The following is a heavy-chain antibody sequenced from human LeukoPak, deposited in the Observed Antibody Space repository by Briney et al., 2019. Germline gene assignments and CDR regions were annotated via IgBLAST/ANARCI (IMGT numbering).Heavy chain of an antibody. CDR2: IGPSGGNI. Sequence: GGSLRLSCAASGFTFGIYAMNWVRQAPGKGLEWVSYIGPSGGNIYYADSVKGRFTISRDNAKDSLFLQMNSLRAEDTAVYYCARKYYGAEDYWGQGTLVTVSS. D-gene: IGHD3-3*01. CDR3: ARKYYGAEDY. V-gene: IGHV3-48*01. J-gene: IGHJ4*02. CDR1: GFTFGIYA.